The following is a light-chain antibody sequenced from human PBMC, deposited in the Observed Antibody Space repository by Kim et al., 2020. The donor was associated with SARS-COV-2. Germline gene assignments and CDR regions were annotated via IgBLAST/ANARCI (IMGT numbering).Light chain of an antibody. CDR1: SLISCY. V-gene: IGLV3-19*01. CDR3: STRDSSDNLDV. Sequence: VQKASCTSQGDSLISCYAACYQQKPGQAPVLVIYGKNNRRSGIPAGRSAASTGEEAASTITGAQAEDEADYYCSTRDSSDNLDVFGTGTKVTVL. J-gene: IGLJ1*01. CDR2: GKN.